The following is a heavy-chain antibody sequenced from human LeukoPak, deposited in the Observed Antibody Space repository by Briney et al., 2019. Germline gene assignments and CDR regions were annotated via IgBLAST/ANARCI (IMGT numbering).Heavy chain of an antibody. J-gene: IGHJ5*02. CDR3: ARERGFDP. CDR1: GFTFSTYT. V-gene: IGHV3-48*02. Sequence: EAGGSLRLSCAASGFTFSTYTMNWVRQAPGKGLEWVSSIISTGTTIYYADSVKGRFTIFRDNAKNSLYLQMNSLRDEDTAMYYCARERGFDPWGQGTLVTVSS. CDR2: IISTGTTI.